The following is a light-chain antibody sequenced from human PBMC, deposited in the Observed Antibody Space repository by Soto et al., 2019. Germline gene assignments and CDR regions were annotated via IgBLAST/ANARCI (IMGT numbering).Light chain of an antibody. CDR3: SSYTSSSTPYV. Sequence: QSVLTQPASVSGSPGKSITISCTGTSSDVGGFKYVSWYQHHPGKAPRLLISEVSNRPSGVSNRFSGSKSGNTAALTISGLQAEDAADYYCSSYTSSSTPYVFGTGTKLTVL. J-gene: IGLJ1*01. V-gene: IGLV2-14*01. CDR1: SSDVGGFKY. CDR2: EVS.